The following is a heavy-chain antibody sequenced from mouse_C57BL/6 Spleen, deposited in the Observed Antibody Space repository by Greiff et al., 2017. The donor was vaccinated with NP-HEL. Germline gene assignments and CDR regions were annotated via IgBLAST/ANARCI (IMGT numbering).Heavy chain of an antibody. CDR1: GYSFTDYN. Sequence: EVKLMESGPELVKPGASVKISCKASGYSFTDYNMNWVKQSNGKSLEWIGVINPNYGTTSYNQKFKGKATLTVDQSSSTAYMQLNSLTSEDSAVYYCARPYYGSEGYYAMDYWGQGTSVTVSS. CDR2: INPNYGTT. CDR3: ARPYYGSEGYYAMDY. D-gene: IGHD1-1*01. V-gene: IGHV1-39*01. J-gene: IGHJ4*01.